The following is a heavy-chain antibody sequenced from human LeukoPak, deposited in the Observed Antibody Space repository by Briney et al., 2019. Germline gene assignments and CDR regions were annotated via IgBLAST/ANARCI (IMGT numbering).Heavy chain of an antibody. J-gene: IGHJ4*02. CDR3: ARDPYCSGGSCLSYFDY. D-gene: IGHD2-15*01. Sequence: MPSETLSLTCTVSGGSISSYYWSWIRQPAGKGLEWIGRIYTSGSTNYNPSLKSRVTMSVDTSKNQFSLKLSSVTAADTAVYYCARDPYCSGGSCLSYFDYWGQGTLVTVSS. CDR2: IYTSGST. V-gene: IGHV4-4*07. CDR1: GGSISSYY.